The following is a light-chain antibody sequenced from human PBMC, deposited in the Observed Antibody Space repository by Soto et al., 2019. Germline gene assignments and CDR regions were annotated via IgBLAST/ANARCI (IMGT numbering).Light chain of an antibody. Sequence: EIVLTQSPGTLSLSPGERATLSCRASQSVSSSYLAWYQQKPGQAPRLLIYGASSRATGIPDRFSGSGSGTDFTLTISRLEPEDAAVYYCQQYGSTHPWTFGQGTKVEIK. CDR2: GAS. CDR3: QQYGSTHPWT. J-gene: IGKJ1*01. V-gene: IGKV3-20*01. CDR1: QSVSSSY.